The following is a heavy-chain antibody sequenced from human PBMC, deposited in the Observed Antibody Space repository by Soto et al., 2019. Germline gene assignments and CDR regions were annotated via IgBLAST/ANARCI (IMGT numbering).Heavy chain of an antibody. J-gene: IGHJ5*02. V-gene: IGHV1-46*03. Sequence: QVQLVQSGAEMRKPGASLQLSCQTSGYPFTSYHVHWVRQATGQGLELLGVINPTEGRTRYSQKFQDRVNMTRDASTSTVYVELRSLRSEDTAIYFCSRGREISFGYNWFDPWGQGTLVTVAS. D-gene: IGHD3-3*01. CDR2: INPTEGRT. CDR3: SRGREISFGYNWFDP. CDR1: GYPFTSYH.